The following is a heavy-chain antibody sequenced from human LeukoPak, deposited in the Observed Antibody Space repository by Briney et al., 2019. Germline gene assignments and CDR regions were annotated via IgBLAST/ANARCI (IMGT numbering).Heavy chain of an antibody. CDR3: ARQQQLIPYDY. CDR2: IYYSGST. V-gene: IGHV4-39*01. Sequence: SETLSLTCPVSGGSISSSSYYWGWIRQPPGKGLEWIGGIYYSGSTYCNPSLKSRVTISVDTSKNQFSLKLSSVTAADTAVYYCARQQQLIPYDYWGQGTLVTVSS. J-gene: IGHJ4*02. CDR1: GGSISSSSYY. D-gene: IGHD6-6*01.